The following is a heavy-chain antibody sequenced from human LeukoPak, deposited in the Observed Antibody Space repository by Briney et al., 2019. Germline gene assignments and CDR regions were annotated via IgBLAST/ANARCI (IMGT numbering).Heavy chain of an antibody. V-gene: IGHV3-64*01. CDR2: VSADGGST. CDR1: GFTFNIFA. Sequence: PGGSLRLSCAASGFTFNIFAINWVRQAPGKGLEYVSAVSADGGSTYYANSVKGRFTISRDNSKNMLYLQMGSLRGGDMAVYYCARRQCTSSSCYLDYWGQGTLVTVSS. J-gene: IGHJ4*02. CDR3: ARRQCTSSSCYLDY. D-gene: IGHD2-2*01.